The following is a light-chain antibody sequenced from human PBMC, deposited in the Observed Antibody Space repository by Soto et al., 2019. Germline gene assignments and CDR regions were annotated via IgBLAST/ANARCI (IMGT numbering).Light chain of an antibody. CDR3: QQYNNWPRT. J-gene: IGKJ1*01. Sequence: VMPQSPATLSVSPGERATLSCRASQSVNNKIAWYQQKPGQAPRLIMYGVSIRATGVPVRFSGSASGTEFTLTISSLQSEDSAVYYCQQYNNWPRTFGQGTKVDIK. CDR2: GVS. V-gene: IGKV3-15*01. CDR1: QSVNNK.